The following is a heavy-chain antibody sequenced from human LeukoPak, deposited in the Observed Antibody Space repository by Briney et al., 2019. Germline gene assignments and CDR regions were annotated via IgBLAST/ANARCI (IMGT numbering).Heavy chain of an antibody. J-gene: IGHJ6*02. D-gene: IGHD3-22*01. CDR3: ASSDSSGYYYDYYYGMDV. CDR2: INPNSGGT. V-gene: IGHV1-2*02. CDR1: GYTFTGYY. Sequence: GASVTVSCKASGYTFTGYYMHWVRQAPGQGLEWMGWINPNSGGTNYAQKFQGRVTMTRDTSISTAYMELSRLRSDDTAVYYCASSDSSGYYYDYYYGMDVWGQGTTVTVSS.